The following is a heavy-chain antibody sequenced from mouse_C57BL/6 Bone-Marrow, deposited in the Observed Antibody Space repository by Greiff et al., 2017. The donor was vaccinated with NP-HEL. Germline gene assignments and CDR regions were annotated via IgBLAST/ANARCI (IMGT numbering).Heavy chain of an antibody. CDR3: VRQGYGSSPYYFDY. Sequence: EVKLMESGGGLVQPKGSLKLSCAASGFSFNTYAMNWVRQAPGKGLEWVARIRSKSNNYATYYADSVKDRFTIYRDDSESMLYLQMNNLKTEDTAMYYCVRQGYGSSPYYFDYWGQGTTLTVSS. D-gene: IGHD1-1*01. V-gene: IGHV10-1*01. CDR1: GFSFNTYA. J-gene: IGHJ2*01. CDR2: IRSKSNNYAT.